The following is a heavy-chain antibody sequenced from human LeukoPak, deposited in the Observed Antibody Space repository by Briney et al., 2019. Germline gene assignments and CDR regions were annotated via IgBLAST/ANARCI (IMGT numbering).Heavy chain of an antibody. D-gene: IGHD3-16*01. J-gene: IGHJ6*03. CDR3: ARGDGHYYYYYYYMDV. Sequence: ASVKLSCAASGYTFSSYDMHWVRQAPGQGLEWISSINRNRGGTYYADELQGRVTMTRDKSNSTVYVELNSLRVDDVAVYDCARGDGHYYYYYYYMDVWGKGTTVTISS. CDR2: INRNRGGT. V-gene: IGHV1-2*02. CDR1: GYTFSSYD.